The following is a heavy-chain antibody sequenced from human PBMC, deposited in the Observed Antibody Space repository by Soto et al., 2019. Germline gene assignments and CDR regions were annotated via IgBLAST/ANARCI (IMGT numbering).Heavy chain of an antibody. CDR3: ARGRGYYYGMDV. CDR1: GDSVSSNSAA. V-gene: IGHV6-1*01. Sequence: PSQTLSLTCAISGDSVSSNSAAWNWIRQSPSRGLEWLGRTYYMSEWYTDFAASVKSRITVNPDTSKNQFSLQLNSVTPEDTAVYYCARGRGYYYGMDVWGQGTTVTVSS. J-gene: IGHJ6*02. CDR2: TYYMSEWYT.